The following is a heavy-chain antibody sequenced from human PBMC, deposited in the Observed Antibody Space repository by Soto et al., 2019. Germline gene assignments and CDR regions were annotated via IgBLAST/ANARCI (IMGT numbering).Heavy chain of an antibody. Sequence: GQRLEWMGWINAGNGNTKYSQKFQGRVTITRDTSASTAYMELSSLRSEDTAVYYCARDPLYFIRGEKGKSYVGLVFGVLVTTFSDL. CDR3: ARDPLYFIRGEKGKSYVGLVFGVLVTTFSDL. V-gene: IGHV1-3*01. D-gene: IGHD2-21*02. CDR2: INAGNGNT. J-gene: IGHJ2*01.